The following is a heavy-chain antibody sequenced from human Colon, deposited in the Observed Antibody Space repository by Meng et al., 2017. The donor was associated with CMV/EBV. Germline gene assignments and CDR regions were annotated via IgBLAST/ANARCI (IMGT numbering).Heavy chain of an antibody. CDR1: DFSFRSYW. Sequence: GGSLRLSCAGSDFSFRSYWMSWVRQAPGKGLEWVANMNPDGTNKFYLDSVKGRFSISRDNTKKSLYLQMNSLRAEDTAVYYCGREVPGGAVALDYWGQGALVTVSS. D-gene: IGHD3-3*02. CDR3: GREVPGGAVALDY. J-gene: IGHJ4*02. CDR2: MNPDGTNK. V-gene: IGHV3-7*01.